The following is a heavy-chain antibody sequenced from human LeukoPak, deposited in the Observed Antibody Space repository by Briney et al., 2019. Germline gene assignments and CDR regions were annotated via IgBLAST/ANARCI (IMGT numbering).Heavy chain of an antibody. CDR3: ARVMTAYYYYYGMDV. CDR1: GGSFSGYY. D-gene: IGHD2-21*02. CDR2: INHSGST. V-gene: IGHV4-34*01. J-gene: IGHJ6*02. Sequence: SETLSLTCAVYGGSFSGYYWSWIRQPPGKGLEWIGEINHSGSTNYNPSLKSRVTISVDTSKNQFSLKLSSVTAADTAVYYCARVMTAYYYYYGMDVWGQGTTVTVSS.